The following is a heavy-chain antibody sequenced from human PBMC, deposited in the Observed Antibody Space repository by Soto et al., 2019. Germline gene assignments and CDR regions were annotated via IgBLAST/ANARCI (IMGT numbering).Heavy chain of an antibody. J-gene: IGHJ4*02. CDR3: YKASIGVVSTVV. CDR2: IKSKIDGGTT. CDR1: GFSFSNAW. V-gene: IGHV3-15*01. Sequence: GGSLRLSCAASGFSFSNAWMNWVRQAPGKGLEWIGRIKSKIDGGTTDYAAPVKGRFSTSRDDSKTTLYLQMNSLKTEDTAVYSCYKASIGVVSTVVWGQGTLVTVSS. D-gene: IGHD2-2*01.